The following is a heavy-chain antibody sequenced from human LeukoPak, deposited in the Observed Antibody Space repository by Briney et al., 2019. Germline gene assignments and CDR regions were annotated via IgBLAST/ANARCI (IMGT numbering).Heavy chain of an antibody. D-gene: IGHD3-16*01. CDR3: ARDPNNYGRLDY. CDR1: GFAFDDYG. V-gene: IGHV3-20*04. Sequence: GGSLTLSRAASGFAFDDYGMSWVRQVPGRGLEWVSDINWNGDRTAYADSVKGRFTIYKDKAKNSLYLQMNSVRAEDTALYYCARDPNNYGRLDYWGQGTLVAVSS. CDR2: INWNGDRT. J-gene: IGHJ4*02.